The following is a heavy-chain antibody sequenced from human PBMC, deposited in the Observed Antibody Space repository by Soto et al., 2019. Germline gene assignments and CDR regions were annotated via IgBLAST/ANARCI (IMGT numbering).Heavy chain of an antibody. CDR1: GYAFTGYY. CDR2: INPNSGGT. CDR3: ARGPYYYDSSGYLDFDY. J-gene: IGHJ4*02. V-gene: IGHV1-2*02. Sequence: ASVKVSCKASGYAFTGYYMHWVRQAPGQGLEWMGWINPNSGGTNYAQKFQGRVTMTRDTSISTAYMELSRLRSDDTAVYYCARGPYYYDSSGYLDFDYWGQGTLVTVSS. D-gene: IGHD3-22*01.